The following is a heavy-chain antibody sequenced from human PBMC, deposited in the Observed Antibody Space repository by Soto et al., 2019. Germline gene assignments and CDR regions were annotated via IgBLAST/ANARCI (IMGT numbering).Heavy chain of an antibody. CDR2: IYYSGST. Sequence: SETLSLTCTVSGGSISSYYWSWIRQPPGKGLEWIGYIYYSGSTNYNPSLRSRVTISVDTSKNQFSLKLSSVTAADTAVYYCARRYGASFDYWGQGTLVTVS. V-gene: IGHV4-59*01. CDR1: GGSISSYY. J-gene: IGHJ4*02. D-gene: IGHD4-17*01. CDR3: ARRYGASFDY.